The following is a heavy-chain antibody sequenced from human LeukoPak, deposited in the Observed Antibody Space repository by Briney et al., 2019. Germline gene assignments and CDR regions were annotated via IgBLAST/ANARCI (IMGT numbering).Heavy chain of an antibody. V-gene: IGHV3-33*06. D-gene: IGHD6-13*01. Sequence: GGSLRLSCAASGFTFSSYGMHWVRQAPGKGLEWVAVIWYDGSNKYYADSVKGRFTISRDNSKNTLYLQMNSLRAEDTAVYYCAKDLTELDSGLGYWGQGTLVTVSS. CDR1: GFTFSSYG. CDR3: AKDLTELDSGLGY. J-gene: IGHJ4*02. CDR2: IWYDGSNK.